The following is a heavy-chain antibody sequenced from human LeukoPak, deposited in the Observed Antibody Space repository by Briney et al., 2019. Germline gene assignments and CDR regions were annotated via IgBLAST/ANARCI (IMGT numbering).Heavy chain of an antibody. CDR3: ARRIMGTTGHAFDF. J-gene: IGHJ3*01. D-gene: IGHD2-8*01. V-gene: IGHV3-11*01. CDR1: GFIFSDYP. CDR2: TRVSDNNL. Sequence: PGGSLRLSCAASGFIFSDYPMSWIRQAPGKGLEWLSYTRVSDNNLYYADSVKGRFTISRDNAQTSLYLQMNSLRAEDTAVYYCARRIMGTTGHAFDFRGQGTMVTVSS.